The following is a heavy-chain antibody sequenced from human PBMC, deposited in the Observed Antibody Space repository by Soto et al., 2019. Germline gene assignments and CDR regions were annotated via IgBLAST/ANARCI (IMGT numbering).Heavy chain of an antibody. J-gene: IGHJ6*02. D-gene: IGHD3-22*01. Sequence: PSETLSLTGTVSGGSISSYYWSWIRQPPGKGLEWIGYIYYSGSTNYNPSLKSRVTISVDTSKNQFSLKLSSVTAADTAVYYCARDRGYYDSSGYPYYYYYGMDVWGQGTTVTVSS. CDR2: IYYSGST. CDR3: ARDRGYYDSSGYPYYYYYGMDV. CDR1: GGSISSYY. V-gene: IGHV4-59*01.